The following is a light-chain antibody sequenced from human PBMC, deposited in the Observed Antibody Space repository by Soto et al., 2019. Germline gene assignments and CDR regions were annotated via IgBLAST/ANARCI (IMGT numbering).Light chain of an antibody. J-gene: IGKJ3*01. V-gene: IGKV3-15*01. Sequence: DIVVTQSPATLPASPGERVTLSCRASQFVSSRLAWYQRRPGQVPRLLISGASTGASGIPPRFSGSGSGTEFTLTISSLQSEDFAVYYCQQYDDWPPLTFGPGTKVDIK. CDR2: GAS. CDR1: QFVSSR. CDR3: QQYDDWPPLT.